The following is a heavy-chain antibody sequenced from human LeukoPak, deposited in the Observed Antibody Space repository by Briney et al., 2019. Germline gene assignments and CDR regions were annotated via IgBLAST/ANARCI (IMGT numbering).Heavy chain of an antibody. D-gene: IGHD6-13*01. Sequence: AGGSLRLSCAAFGFTFSSYAMHWVRQAPGKGLEWVAVISYDGSNKYYADSVKGRFTISRDNSKNTLYLQMNSLRAEDTAVYYCAREAIIAETFDYWGQGTLVTVSS. CDR1: GFTFSSYA. CDR3: AREAIIAETFDY. CDR2: ISYDGSNK. J-gene: IGHJ4*02. V-gene: IGHV3-30*04.